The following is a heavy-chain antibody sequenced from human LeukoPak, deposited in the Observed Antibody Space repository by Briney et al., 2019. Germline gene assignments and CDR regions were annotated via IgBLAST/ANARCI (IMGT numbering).Heavy chain of an antibody. CDR2: VHHSDGT. D-gene: IGHD3-3*01. CDR1: GGSFNGYY. V-gene: IGHV4-34*01. CDR3: ARVTESFYWYFDL. J-gene: IGHJ2*01. Sequence: SETLSLTCSVYGGSFNGYYWSWIRQPPGKGPEWIGEVHHSDGTNYNRSLKSRVTISADTSKNQFSLRLNSVTAADTAIYYCARVTESFYWYFDLWGCGTLVTVSS.